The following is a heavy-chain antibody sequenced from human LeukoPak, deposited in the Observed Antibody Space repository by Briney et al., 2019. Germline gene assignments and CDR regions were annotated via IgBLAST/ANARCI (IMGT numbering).Heavy chain of an antibody. D-gene: IGHD3-22*01. CDR1: GGSISSSSYY. CDR2: IYYSGST. Sequence: SETLSLTCTVSGGSISSSSYYWGWIRQPPGKGLEWIGSIYYSGSTYYNPSLKSRVTISVDTSKNQFSLKLSSVTAADTAVYYCARTDYDSSGFPNDYWGQGTLVTVSS. J-gene: IGHJ4*02. CDR3: ARTDYDSSGFPNDY. V-gene: IGHV4-39*07.